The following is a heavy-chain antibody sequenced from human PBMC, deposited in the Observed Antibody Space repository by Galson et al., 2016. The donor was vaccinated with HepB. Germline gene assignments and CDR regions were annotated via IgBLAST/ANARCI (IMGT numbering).Heavy chain of an antibody. Sequence: SVKVSCKASGYSFTSYGISWVRQAPGQGLEWMGWISANEGDTNYARKFQGRVTLTTDTSTSTAYMELRSLTSDDTAVYSCARDFEYRGSRSRYEDCFDPWGQGTLVTVFS. D-gene: IGHD2-2*01. V-gene: IGHV1-18*01. CDR2: ISANEGDT. CDR3: ARDFEYRGSRSRYEDCFDP. J-gene: IGHJ5*02. CDR1: GYSFTSYG.